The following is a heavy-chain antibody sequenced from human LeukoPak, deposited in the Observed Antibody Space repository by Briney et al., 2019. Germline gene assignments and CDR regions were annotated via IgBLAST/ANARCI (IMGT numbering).Heavy chain of an antibody. J-gene: IGHJ6*02. V-gene: IGHV4-4*07. CDR3: ARNPSYDTLTGYSDYYGMDV. CDR1: GGSISSYY. CDR2: IYTSGST. D-gene: IGHD3-9*01. Sequence: SETLSLTCTVSGGSISSYYWSWIRQPAGKGLEWIGRIYTSGSTNYNPSLKSRVTISVDTSKNQFSLKLNSLTAADTAVYYCARNPSYDTLTGYSDYYGMDVWGQGTTVTVSS.